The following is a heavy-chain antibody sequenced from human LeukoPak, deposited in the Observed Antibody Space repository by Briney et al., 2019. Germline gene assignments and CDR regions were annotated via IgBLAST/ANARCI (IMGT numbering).Heavy chain of an antibody. CDR1: GFTFSRFA. V-gene: IGHV3-23*01. CDR3: AKDGDYSSGWYPFDH. D-gene: IGHD6-19*01. Sequence: GGSLRLSCAASGFTFSRFAMSWVRQAPGKGLEWVSAISGSGGSTYYADSVKGRFTISRDNSKNTLYLQMNSLRAEDTAVYYCAKDGDYSSGWYPFDHWGQGTLVTVSS. J-gene: IGHJ4*02. CDR2: ISGSGGST.